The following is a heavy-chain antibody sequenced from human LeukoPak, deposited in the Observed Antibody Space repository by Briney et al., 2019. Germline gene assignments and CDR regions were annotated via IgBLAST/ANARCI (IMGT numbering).Heavy chain of an antibody. V-gene: IGHV3-30-3*01. Sequence: GGSLRLSCAASGFTFSSYAMHWVRQAPGKGLEWVAVISYDGSNKYYADSVKGRFTISRDNSKNSLYLQMNSLRAEDTAVYYCARVTYGSGSYRDLNWFDPWGQGTLVTVSS. CDR2: ISYDGSNK. D-gene: IGHD3-10*01. J-gene: IGHJ5*02. CDR3: ARVTYGSGSYRDLNWFDP. CDR1: GFTFSSYA.